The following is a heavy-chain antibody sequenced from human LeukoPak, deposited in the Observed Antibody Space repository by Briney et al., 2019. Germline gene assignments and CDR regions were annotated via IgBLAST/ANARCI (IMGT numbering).Heavy chain of an antibody. CDR3: ARGRGYSYGYLVARYFDL. CDR1: GGSFSGYY. CDR2: INHSGST. V-gene: IGHV4-34*01. D-gene: IGHD5-18*01. Sequence: SETLSLTCAVYGGSFSGYYWSWIRQPPGKGLEWVGEINHSGSTNYNPSLKSRVTISVDTSKNQFSLKLSSVTAADTAVYYCARGRGYSYGYLVARYFDLWGRGTLVTVSS. J-gene: IGHJ2*01.